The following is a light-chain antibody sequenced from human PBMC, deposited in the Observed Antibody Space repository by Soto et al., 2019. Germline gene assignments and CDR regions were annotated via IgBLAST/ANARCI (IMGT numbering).Light chain of an antibody. V-gene: IGLV1-44*01. CDR3: ATWDDSLFGHV. Sequence: QSVLTQPPSASATPGQRVTISCSGRSSDVGSNTVNWYQQFPGAAPQLLIYSNDQRPSGVPDRFSASKSGTSASLAISGLQSEDEADYYCATWDDSLFGHVFGTGTKV. J-gene: IGLJ1*01. CDR1: SSDVGSNT. CDR2: SND.